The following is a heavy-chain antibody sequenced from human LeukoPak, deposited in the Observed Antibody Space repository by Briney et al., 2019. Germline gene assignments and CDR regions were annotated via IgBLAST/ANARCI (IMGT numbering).Heavy chain of an antibody. CDR1: GFTFNSFS. Sequence: GGSLRLSCAASGFTFNSFSMSWVRQAPGKGLEWVSYISSSSTTIYYADSVKGRFTISRDNAKNSLYLQMNSLRAEDTAVYNCARGTHDVFDIWGQGTMVSVS. CDR2: ISSSSTTI. V-gene: IGHV3-48*04. D-gene: IGHD2-15*01. J-gene: IGHJ3*02. CDR3: ARGTHDVFDI.